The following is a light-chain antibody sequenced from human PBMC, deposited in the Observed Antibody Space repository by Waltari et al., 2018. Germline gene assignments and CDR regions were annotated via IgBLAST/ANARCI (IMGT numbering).Light chain of an antibody. J-gene: IGLJ3*02. CDR3: QSGGHGTWV. Sequence: QLVLTQSPSASASLGASVKLTCTLDSGHSTNIIAWHQQQPQKGPRYLMKVNSDGSHSKGDEIPDRFSGSSSSSGTERYLTISSVHSEDEADYYCQSGGHGTWVFGGGTKLTVL. CDR2: VNSDGSH. CDR1: SGHSTNI. V-gene: IGLV4-69*02.